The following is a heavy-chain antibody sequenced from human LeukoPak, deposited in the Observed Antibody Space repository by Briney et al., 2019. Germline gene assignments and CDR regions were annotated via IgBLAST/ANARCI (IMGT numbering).Heavy chain of an antibody. D-gene: IGHD5-24*01. J-gene: IGHJ4*02. CDR2: ISYDGSNK. Sequence: GGSLRLSCAASGFTFSSYGMHWVRQAPGKGLEWVAVISYDGSNKYYADSVKGRFTISRDNSKNTLYLQMNSLRAEDTAVYYCAKGVGGEMATIAYWGQGTLVTVSS. V-gene: IGHV3-30*18. CDR3: AKGVGGEMATIAY. CDR1: GFTFSSYG.